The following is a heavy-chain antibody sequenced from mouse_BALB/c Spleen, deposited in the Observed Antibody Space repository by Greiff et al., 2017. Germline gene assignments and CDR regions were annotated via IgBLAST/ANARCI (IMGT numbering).Heavy chain of an antibody. Sequence: EVQLVESGGGLVQPGGSLRLSCATSGFTFTDYYMSWVRQPPGKELAWLGFIRNKTNGYTTEYSASVKGRFTISRDNSQSILYLQMNTLGAEDSATYYCTRDISYYGSTWFAYWGQGTLVTVSA. V-gene: IGHV7-3*02. CDR2: IRNKTNGYTT. CDR3: TRDISYYGSTWFAY. J-gene: IGHJ3*01. D-gene: IGHD1-1*01. CDR1: GFTFTDYY.